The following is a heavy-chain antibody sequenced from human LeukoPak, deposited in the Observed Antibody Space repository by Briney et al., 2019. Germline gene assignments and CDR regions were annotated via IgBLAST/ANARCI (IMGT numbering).Heavy chain of an antibody. J-gene: IGHJ4*02. D-gene: IGHD2-21*02. Sequence: GGSLRLSCAASGFTFSNYWMSWVRQAPGKGLEWVSAISGSGDNTYYADSVKGRFTVSRDNSKNTLYVQMKSLRAEDTAVYYCAKDFVVVPGNVNYFDYWGQGTLVTVSS. CDR1: GFTFSNYW. CDR2: ISGSGDNT. CDR3: AKDFVVVPGNVNYFDY. V-gene: IGHV3-23*01.